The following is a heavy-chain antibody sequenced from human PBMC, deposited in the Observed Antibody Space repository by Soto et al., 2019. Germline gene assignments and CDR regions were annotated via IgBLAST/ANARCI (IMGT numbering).Heavy chain of an antibody. D-gene: IGHD2-15*01. Sequence: PGGCLRLSCAASGFTFSSYAMGWVRQGPGKGLEWVAVVSIGGSTHYADSVRGRFTISRDNSKNTLSLQMNSVTAEDTAVYFCAKRRGAGGHFDYWGQGALVTVSS. CDR2: VSIGGST. CDR3: AKRRGAGGHFDY. CDR1: GFTFSSYA. J-gene: IGHJ4*02. V-gene: IGHV3-23*01.